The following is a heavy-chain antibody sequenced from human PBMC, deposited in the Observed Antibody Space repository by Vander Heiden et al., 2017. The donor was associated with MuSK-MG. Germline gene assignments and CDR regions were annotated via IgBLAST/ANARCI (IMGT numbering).Heavy chain of an antibody. CDR1: GYTFTGYY. Sequence: QVQLVQSGAEVKKPGASEKVPCKASGYTFTGYYMPWVRQAPGQGLEWMGWINPNSGGTNDAQKFQGRVTMTRDTSISTAYMELSRLRSDDTAVYYCARIWIEYCSGGSCYYNWFDPWGQGTLVTVSS. D-gene: IGHD2-15*01. J-gene: IGHJ5*02. CDR2: INPNSGGT. CDR3: ARIWIEYCSGGSCYYNWFDP. V-gene: IGHV1-2*02.